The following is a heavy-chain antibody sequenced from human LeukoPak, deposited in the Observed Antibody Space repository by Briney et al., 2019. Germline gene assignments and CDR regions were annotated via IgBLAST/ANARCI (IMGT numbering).Heavy chain of an antibody. J-gene: IGHJ4*02. V-gene: IGHV1-69*06. CDR2: IIPIFGTP. CDR1: GGTFSTYA. CDR3: AKTTLSAPTTGAIDS. Sequence: GSSVRVFCKASGGTFSTYAFNWVRQAPGQGLEWMGAIIPIFGTPNYAQTFQGRVTLTADKTTNTVYMELSSLRSDDTAVYFCAKTTLSAPTTGAIDSWGQGTLVTVSS. D-gene: IGHD6-25*01.